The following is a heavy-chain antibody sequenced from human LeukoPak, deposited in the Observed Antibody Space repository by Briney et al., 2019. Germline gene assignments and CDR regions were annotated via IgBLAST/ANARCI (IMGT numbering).Heavy chain of an antibody. J-gene: IGHJ4*02. Sequence: GGSLRLSCAASGFTFSTYAVHWVRQAPGKGLEYVSAISSNGGSTYYANPVKGRFTISRDNSKNTLYLQMGSLRAEDMAVYFCARDHGSGSYSDYWGQGTLVTVSS. CDR1: GFTFSTYA. D-gene: IGHD3-10*01. V-gene: IGHV3-64*01. CDR3: ARDHGSGSYSDY. CDR2: ISSNGGST.